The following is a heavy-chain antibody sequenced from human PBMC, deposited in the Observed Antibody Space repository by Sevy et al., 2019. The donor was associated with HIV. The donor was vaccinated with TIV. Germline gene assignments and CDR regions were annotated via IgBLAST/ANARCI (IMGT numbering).Heavy chain of an antibody. CDR3: ARDGRGISAFDI. V-gene: IGHV3-23*01. CDR1: EFTFSSHA. CDR2: ISGNGENT. D-gene: IGHD3-3*02. J-gene: IGHJ3*02. Sequence: GGSLRLSCTASEFTFSSHAVSWVRQAPGKGLEWVSVISGNGENTHYADSVRGRFTISRDNFKNTLYLQMNSLRAEDTALYYCARDGRGISAFDIWGQGTMVTVSS.